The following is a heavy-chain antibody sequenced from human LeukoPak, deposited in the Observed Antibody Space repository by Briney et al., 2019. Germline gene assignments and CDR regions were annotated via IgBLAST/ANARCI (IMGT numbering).Heavy chain of an antibody. Sequence: PGGSLRLSCAASGFTFSSYAMSWVRQAPGKGLEWVSAISGSGGSTYYADSVKGRFTISRDNSRNTLYLQMNSLRAEDTAVYYCARSMIVGTDAFDIWGQGTMVTVSS. CDR2: ISGSGGST. CDR3: ARSMIVGTDAFDI. J-gene: IGHJ3*02. CDR1: GFTFSSYA. V-gene: IGHV3-23*01. D-gene: IGHD3-22*01.